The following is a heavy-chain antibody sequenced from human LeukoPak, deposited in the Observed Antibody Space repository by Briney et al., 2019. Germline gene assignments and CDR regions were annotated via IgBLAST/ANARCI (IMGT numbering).Heavy chain of an antibody. CDR2: ISSSASTI. CDR3: VREADSGSYQPFDY. J-gene: IGHJ4*02. CDR1: GFIFSSYE. Sequence: GGSLRLSCAASGFIFSSYEMNWVRQAPGKGLAWVSYISSSASTIYYADSVKGRFTISRDNAKNSLYLQTNSLRAEDTAVYYCVREADSGSYQPFDYWGQGTLVTVSS. V-gene: IGHV3-48*03. D-gene: IGHD3-10*01.